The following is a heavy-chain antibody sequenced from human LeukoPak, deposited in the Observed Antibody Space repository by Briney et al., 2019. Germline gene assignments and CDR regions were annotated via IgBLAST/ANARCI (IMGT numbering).Heavy chain of an antibody. V-gene: IGHV4-34*01. J-gene: IGHJ6*02. CDR2: INHSGST. D-gene: IGHD5-18*01. Sequence: ETLSLTCAVYGGSFSGYYWSWIRQPPGKGLEWIGEINHSGSTNYNPSLKSRVTISVDTSKNQFSLKLSSVTAADTAVYYCAREPGGYSYGYKRYYGMDVWGQGTTVTVSS. CDR1: GGSFSGYY. CDR3: AREPGGYSYGYKRYYGMDV.